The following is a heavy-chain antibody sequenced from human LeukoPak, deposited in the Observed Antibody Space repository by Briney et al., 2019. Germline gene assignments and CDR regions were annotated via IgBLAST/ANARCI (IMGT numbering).Heavy chain of an antibody. CDR1: EFTLSSYW. Sequence: GGSLRLSCAASEFTLSSYWMSWVRQAPGKGLEWVANIKQDGSEKYYVDSVKGRFTISRDNAKNSLNLQMNSLRAVDTAVYYCARVSTGVCDYWGEGTLVTVSS. CDR3: ARVSTGVCDY. V-gene: IGHV3-7*03. D-gene: IGHD2-8*01. CDR2: IKQDGSEK. J-gene: IGHJ4*02.